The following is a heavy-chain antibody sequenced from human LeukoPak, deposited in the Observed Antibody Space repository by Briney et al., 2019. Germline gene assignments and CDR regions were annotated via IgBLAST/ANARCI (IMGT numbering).Heavy chain of an antibody. V-gene: IGHV3-43*01. D-gene: IGHD2-15*01. CDR3: AKDGPEYCSGGSCYPYYFDY. J-gene: IGHJ4*02. Sequence: GGSLRLSCAASGFTFDDYTMHWVRQAPGKGLEWVSLISWDGGSTYYADSVKGRFTISRDNSKNSLYLQMNSLRTEDTALYYCAKDGPEYCSGGSCYPYYFDYWGQGTLVTVSS. CDR1: GFTFDDYT. CDR2: ISWDGGST.